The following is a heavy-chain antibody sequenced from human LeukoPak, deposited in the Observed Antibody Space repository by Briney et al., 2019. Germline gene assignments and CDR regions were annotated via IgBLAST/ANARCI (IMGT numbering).Heavy chain of an antibody. D-gene: IGHD1-26*01. Sequence: PSETLSLTCTVSGGSISSSSYYWGWIRQPPGKGLEWIGSIYYSGSTYYNPSLKSRVTISVDTSKNQFSLKLSSVTAADTAVYYCATQVGATRGYFDYWGQGTLVTVSS. CDR3: ATQVGATRGYFDY. CDR2: IYYSGST. J-gene: IGHJ4*02. V-gene: IGHV4-39*07. CDR1: GGSISSSSYY.